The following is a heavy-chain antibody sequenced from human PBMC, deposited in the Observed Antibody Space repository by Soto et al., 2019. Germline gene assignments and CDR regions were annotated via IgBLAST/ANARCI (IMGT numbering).Heavy chain of an antibody. CDR2: INAGNGNT. Sequence: ASVKVSCKASGYTFTSYAMHWVRQAPGQRLEWMGWINAGNGNTKYSQKFQGRVTITRDTSASTAYMELSSLRSEDTAVYYCARAGGHSDYIWGSYRFGSQYYFDYWGQGTLVTVS. CDR1: GYTFTSYA. J-gene: IGHJ4*02. D-gene: IGHD3-16*02. CDR3: ARAGGHSDYIWGSYRFGSQYYFDY. V-gene: IGHV1-3*01.